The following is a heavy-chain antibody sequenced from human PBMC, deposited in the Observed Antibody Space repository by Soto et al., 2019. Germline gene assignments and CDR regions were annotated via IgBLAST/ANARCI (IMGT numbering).Heavy chain of an antibody. D-gene: IGHD6-19*01. CDR1: DASISTATFY. J-gene: IGHJ4*02. CDR2: IYYSGSA. CDR3: ARGEAGVAGRLDY. V-gene: IGHV4-31*03. Sequence: SETLSLTCTVSDASISTATFYWIRQLPGEALEWIGYIYYSGSAYYNSSLRSRATLSLDTFKSEFSLTLTSLTAADTAVYYCARGEAGVAGRLDYWGQGTPVTVSS.